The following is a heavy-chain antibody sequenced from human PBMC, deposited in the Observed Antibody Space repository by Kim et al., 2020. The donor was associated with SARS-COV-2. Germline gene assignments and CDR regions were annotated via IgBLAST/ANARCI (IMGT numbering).Heavy chain of an antibody. CDR1: GGSISSSSYY. V-gene: IGHV4-39*01. J-gene: IGHJ6*02. CDR3: ARLNTRLSSYYYYGMDV. CDR2: IYYSGST. D-gene: IGHD2-2*02. Sequence: SETLSLTCTVSGGSISSSSYYWGWIRQPPGKGLEWIGSIYYSGSTYYNPSLKSRVTISVDTSKNQFSLKLSSVTAADTAVYYCARLNTRLSSYYYYGMDVWGQGTTVTVSS.